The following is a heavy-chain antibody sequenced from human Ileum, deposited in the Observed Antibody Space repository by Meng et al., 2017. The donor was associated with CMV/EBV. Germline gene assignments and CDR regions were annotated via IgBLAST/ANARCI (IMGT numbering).Heavy chain of an antibody. Sequence: GESLKISCVGSGFNFGRSYMNWVRQAPGKGLEWVANIKRDGSAKYYVDSVKGRFTISRDNAKSSLDLHMSSLRAEDTAVYYCARDGPRTPEYSSSWVDYWGQGNRVT. CDR1: GFNFGRSY. J-gene: IGHJ4*02. D-gene: IGHD6-13*01. V-gene: IGHV3-7*01. CDR2: IKRDGSAK. CDR3: ARDGPRTPEYSSSWVDY.